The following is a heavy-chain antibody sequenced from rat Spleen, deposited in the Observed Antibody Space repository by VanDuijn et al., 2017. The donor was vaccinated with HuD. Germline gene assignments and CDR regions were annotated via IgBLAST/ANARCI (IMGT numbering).Heavy chain of an antibody. CDR2: ITNTGGNT. Sequence: EVQLVESGGGLVQPGRSLKLSCVASGFTFNNYWMTWIRQAPGKGLEWVASITNTGGNTYYRDSVKGRFTISRDNAKNSQYLQMDSLNSEDTATYYCARPDYGGSSFDHWGQGVMVTVSS. J-gene: IGHJ2*01. CDR1: GFTFNNYW. CDR3: ARPDYGGSSFDH. V-gene: IGHV5-31*01. D-gene: IGHD1-11*01.